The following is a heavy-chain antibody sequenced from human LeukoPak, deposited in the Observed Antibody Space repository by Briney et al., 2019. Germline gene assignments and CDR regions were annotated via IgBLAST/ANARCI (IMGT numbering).Heavy chain of an antibody. CDR1: GFTFSSYG. CDR2: IRYDGSNK. D-gene: IGHD4-17*01. V-gene: IGHV3-30*02. Sequence: GGSLRPSCAASGFTFSSYGMHWVRQAPGKGLEWVAFIRYDGSNKYYADSVKGRFTISRDNSKNTLYLQMNSLRAEGTAVYYCAKDPDYGDSFDYWGQGTLVTVSS. CDR3: AKDPDYGDSFDY. J-gene: IGHJ4*02.